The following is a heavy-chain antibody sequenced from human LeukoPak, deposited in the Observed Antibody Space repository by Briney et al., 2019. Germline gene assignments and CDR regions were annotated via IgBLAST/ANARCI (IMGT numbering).Heavy chain of an antibody. CDR3: ARNYFFSMDV. Sequence: SETLSLTCTVSGGSINNGDYYWSWIRQPPGKGLEWIGYIYYSGSTYYIPSLKRRVTISVDTSKNQFSPKLTSVTAADTAVYYCARNYFFSMDVWGKGTTVTVSS. J-gene: IGHJ6*03. CDR2: IYYSGST. V-gene: IGHV4-30-4*08. CDR1: GGSINNGDYY.